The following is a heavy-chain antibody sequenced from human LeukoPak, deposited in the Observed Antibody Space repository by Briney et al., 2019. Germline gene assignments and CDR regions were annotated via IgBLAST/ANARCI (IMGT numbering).Heavy chain of an antibody. CDR3: AKKDGSGSWYYYFDY. D-gene: IGHD3-10*01. Sequence: GGSLRLSCAASGFTFSSYGMSWVRQAPGKGPEWVSGISSSASSTYYAESVKGRFTISRDNFKNMLYLQMNSLRAEDTAVYYCAKKDGSGSWYYYFDYWGQGGLVTVSS. J-gene: IGHJ4*02. CDR2: ISSSASST. V-gene: IGHV3-23*01. CDR1: GFTFSSYG.